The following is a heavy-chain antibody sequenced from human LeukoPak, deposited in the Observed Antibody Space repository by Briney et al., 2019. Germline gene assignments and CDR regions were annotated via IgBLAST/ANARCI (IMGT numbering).Heavy chain of an antibody. CDR2: IYYSGST. CDR1: GGSISSYY. CDR3: ARQGYDFWSGYPNWFDP. D-gene: IGHD3-3*01. J-gene: IGHJ5*02. V-gene: IGHV4-39*01. Sequence: SETLSLTCTVSGGSISSYYWGWIRQPPGKGLEWIGSIYYSGSTYYNPSLKSRVTISVDTSKNQFSLKLSSVTAADTAVYYCARQGYDFWSGYPNWFDPWGQGTLVTVSS.